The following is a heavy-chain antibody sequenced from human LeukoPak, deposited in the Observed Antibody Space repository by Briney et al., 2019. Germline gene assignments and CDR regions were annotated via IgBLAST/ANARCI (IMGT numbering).Heavy chain of an antibody. Sequence: ASVKVSCKASGYTFTSYGISWVRQAPGQGLEWMGWISAYNGNTNYARKLQGRVTMTTDTSTSTAYMELRSLRSDDTAVYYCASGIVGATYGTLDYWGQGTLVTVSS. V-gene: IGHV1-18*01. J-gene: IGHJ4*02. CDR2: ISAYNGNT. CDR1: GYTFTSYG. CDR3: ASGIVGATYGTLDY. D-gene: IGHD1-26*01.